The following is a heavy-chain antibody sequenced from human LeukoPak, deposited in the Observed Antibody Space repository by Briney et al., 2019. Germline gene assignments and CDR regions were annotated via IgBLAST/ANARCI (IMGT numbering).Heavy chain of an antibody. CDR1: GGSISSDNYY. V-gene: IGHV4-39*07. CDR3: ARDLDWLERERSNWFDP. J-gene: IGHJ5*02. CDR2: IYHSGST. Sequence: SETLSLTCTVSGGSISSDNYYWGRIRQPPGKGLEWIGSIYHSGSTYYNPSLKSRVTISVDTSKNQFSLKLSSVTAADTAVYYCARDLDWLERERSNWFDPWGQGTLVTVSS. D-gene: IGHD3-9*01.